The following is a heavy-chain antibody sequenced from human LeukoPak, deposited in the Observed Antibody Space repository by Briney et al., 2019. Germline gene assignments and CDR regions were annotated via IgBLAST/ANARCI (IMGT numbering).Heavy chain of an antibody. J-gene: IGHJ4*02. CDR3: AKDRYSGYTISPDY. V-gene: IGHV3-9*01. D-gene: IGHD5-12*01. CDR1: GFTFDDHA. CDR2: INWNSGSI. Sequence: GGSLRLSCAASGFTFDDHAMHWVRQAPGKGLEWVSGINWNSGSIDYADSVKGRFTISRDNAKNSLYLQMNSLRAEDTAFYYCAKDRYSGYTISPDYWGQGTLVTVSS.